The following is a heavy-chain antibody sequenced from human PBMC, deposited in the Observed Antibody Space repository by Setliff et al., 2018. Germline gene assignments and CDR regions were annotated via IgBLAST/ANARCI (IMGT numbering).Heavy chain of an antibody. CDR2: IDYSGIT. Sequence: KTSETLSLTCSVSGDSIRSFYWSWIRQSPRKGLEWIGYIDYSGITNYNPSLNSRVSMSVDTSKNQFSLRLNSVTAADTAIYYCARVARAGSVDYWGQGTLVTVS. V-gene: IGHV4-59*01. J-gene: IGHJ4*02. D-gene: IGHD1-26*01. CDR1: GDSIRSFY. CDR3: ARVARAGSVDY.